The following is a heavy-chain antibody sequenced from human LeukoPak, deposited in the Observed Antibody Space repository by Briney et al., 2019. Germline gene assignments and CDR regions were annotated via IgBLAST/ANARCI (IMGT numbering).Heavy chain of an antibody. Sequence: GGSLRLSCTASGFTFSSYAMDWVRQAPGKGLEWVSGIDAGGSFTYYADSVKGRFTISRDNSRSTLYLQMNSLRADDAAVYSCAKDRDYSTYGYYFDYWGQGTLVTVSS. D-gene: IGHD2-15*01. V-gene: IGHV3-23*01. J-gene: IGHJ4*02. CDR1: GFTFSSYA. CDR3: AKDRDYSTYGYYFDY. CDR2: IDAGGSFT.